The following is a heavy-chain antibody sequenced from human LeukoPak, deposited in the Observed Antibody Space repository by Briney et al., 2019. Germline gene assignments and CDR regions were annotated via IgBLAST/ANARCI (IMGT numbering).Heavy chain of an antibody. CDR1: GGSINRYY. J-gene: IGHJ3*02. CDR2: IYYSGST. Sequence: SETLSLTCTVSGGSINRYYWSWIRQPPGKGLEWIGNIYYSGSTNYDPSVKSRVTISVDTSKNQFSLKLSSVTAADTAVYYCARHLYRGPYMVRGAGDAFDIWGQGTMVTVSS. CDR3: ARHLYRGPYMVRGAGDAFDI. D-gene: IGHD3-10*01. V-gene: IGHV4-59*08.